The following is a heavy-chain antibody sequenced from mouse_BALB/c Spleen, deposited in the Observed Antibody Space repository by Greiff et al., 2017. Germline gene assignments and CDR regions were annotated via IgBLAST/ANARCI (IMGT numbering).Heavy chain of an antibody. Sequence: VHLVESGPGLVAPSQSLSITCTVSGFSLTDYGVSWIRQPPGKGLEWLGVIWGGGSTYYNSALKSRLSISKDNSKSQVFLKMNSLQTDDTAMYYCAKHDYGKHVGYFDYWGQGTTLTVSS. CDR3: AKHDYGKHVGYFDY. CDR1: GFSLTDYG. D-gene: IGHD2-1*01. CDR2: IWGGGST. J-gene: IGHJ2*01. V-gene: IGHV2-6-5*01.